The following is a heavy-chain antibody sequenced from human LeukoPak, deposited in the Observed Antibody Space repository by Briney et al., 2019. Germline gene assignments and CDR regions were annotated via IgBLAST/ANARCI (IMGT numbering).Heavy chain of an antibody. J-gene: IGHJ4*02. CDR1: GYTYTSYD. CDR3: ARAPRSWGFDY. V-gene: IGHV1-8*01. CDR2: TNPNRCAT. Sequence: ASVQVSCKASGYTYTSYDLNWLRQATAQGPEWMGLTNPNRCATRNPQKFQGRVTMSRSTSINTAYMELSRLRSEDTAVYYCARAPRSWGFDYWGQGTLVTVSA. D-gene: IGHD7-27*01.